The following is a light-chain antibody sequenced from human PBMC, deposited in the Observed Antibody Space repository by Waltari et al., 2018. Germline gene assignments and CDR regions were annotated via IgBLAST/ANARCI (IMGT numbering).Light chain of an antibody. Sequence: QSALTQPASVSGSPGQSITISCPGTSIDVGGYNYVSWYQQHPGKAPKLMIYDVSKRPSGVSNRFSGSKSGNTASLTISGLQAEDEADYYCCSYAGSSTVFGGGTKLTVL. CDR3: CSYAGSSTV. CDR2: DVS. J-gene: IGLJ3*02. V-gene: IGLV2-23*02. CDR1: SIDVGGYNY.